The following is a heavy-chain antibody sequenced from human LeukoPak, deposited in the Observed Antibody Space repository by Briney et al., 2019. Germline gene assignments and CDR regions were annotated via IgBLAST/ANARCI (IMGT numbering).Heavy chain of an antibody. D-gene: IGHD4-23*01. CDR1: GYTFTSYG. CDR2: ISAYNGNT. CDR3: ARDRRGDYGGNYFPEYYFDY. Sequence: ASVKVSCKASGYTFTSYGISWVRQAPGQGLEWMGWISAYNGNTNYAQKLQGRVTMTTDTSTSTAYMELRSLRSDDTAVYYCARDRRGDYGGNYFPEYYFDYWGQGTLVTVSS. V-gene: IGHV1-18*01. J-gene: IGHJ4*02.